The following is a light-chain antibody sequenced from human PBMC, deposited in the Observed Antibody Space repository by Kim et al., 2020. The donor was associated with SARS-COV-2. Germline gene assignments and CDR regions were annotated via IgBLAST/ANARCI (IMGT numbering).Light chain of an antibody. CDR3: ATWDDSLNGYV. J-gene: IGLJ1*01. CDR2: SNN. CDR1: SSNFGSHA. Sequence: ELTQPPSASGTPGQRVTMSCSGRSSNFGSHAVNWYRQLPGAAPKLLIYSNNQRPSGVPDRFSGSKSGTSASLAISGLQSEDEADYYCATWDDSLNGYVFATGTKVTVL. V-gene: IGLV1-44*01.